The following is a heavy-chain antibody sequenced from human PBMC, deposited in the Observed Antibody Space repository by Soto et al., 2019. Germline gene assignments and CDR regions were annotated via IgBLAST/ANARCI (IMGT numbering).Heavy chain of an antibody. CDR1: GYSFTSYW. CDR2: IYPGDSDT. CDR3: ARLTGEGYSYGYYYRLDV. J-gene: IGHJ6*02. V-gene: IGHV5-51*01. D-gene: IGHD5-18*01. Sequence: GESLKISCKGSGYSFTSYWIGWVRQMPGKGLEWMGIIYPGDSDTRYSPSFQGQVTISADKSISTAYLQWSSLKASDTAMYYCARLTGEGYSYGYYYRLDVWGQGTTVTVSS.